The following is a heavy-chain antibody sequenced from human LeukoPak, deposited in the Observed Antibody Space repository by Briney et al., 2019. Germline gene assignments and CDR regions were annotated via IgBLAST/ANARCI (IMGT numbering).Heavy chain of an antibody. CDR3: TRDRSRAEDD. CDR2: IKQDGSEE. V-gene: IGHV3-7*01. D-gene: IGHD1-14*01. CDR1: GFTFTSFW. Sequence: PGGSLRLSCAASGFTFTSFWMAWVRQVPGKGLEWVANIKQDGSEEYYVDSVKGRFTISRDNANNLLYLQMNSLRGEDTAVYYCTRDRSRAEDDWGQGTLVTVSS. J-gene: IGHJ4*02.